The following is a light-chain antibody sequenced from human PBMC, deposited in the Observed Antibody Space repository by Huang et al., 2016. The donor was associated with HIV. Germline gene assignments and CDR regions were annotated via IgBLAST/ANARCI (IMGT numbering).Light chain of an antibody. CDR2: ATS. CDR3: QQYHSLPWT. J-gene: IGKJ1*01. Sequence: DIQMTQSPSSLSASVGDRVTITCRASQGIGNSLAWYQQKPGEAPRLLLYATSTLESGVPSRFSGSGSGTHYTLTINTLQPEDIASYYCQQYHSLPWTFGQGTKVEIK. CDR1: QGIGNS. V-gene: IGKV1-NL1*01.